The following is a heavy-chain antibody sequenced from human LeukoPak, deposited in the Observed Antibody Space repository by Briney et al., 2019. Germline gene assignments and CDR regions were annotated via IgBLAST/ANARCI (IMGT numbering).Heavy chain of an antibody. CDR1: GFIFNSYA. V-gene: IGHV3-23*01. D-gene: IGHD6-19*01. CDR2: IKGSSDDT. Sequence: GGSLSLSCAASGFIFNSYAMSWVRQAAGGGLEWLTDIKGSSDDTYYTGSVRGRFTISRDKTKNTVSLQMNSLRAEDTAVYYCAREGAGRAVTGYIDYWGQGTLVTVSS. CDR3: AREGAGRAVTGYIDY. J-gene: IGHJ4*02.